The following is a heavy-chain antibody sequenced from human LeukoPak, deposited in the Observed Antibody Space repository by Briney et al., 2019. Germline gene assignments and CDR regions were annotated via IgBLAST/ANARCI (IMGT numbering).Heavy chain of an antibody. CDR3: AKSSGSYPYYFDY. Sequence: GGSLRLSCAAAGFTFSSYAMTWDRQGPGKGRGWVAAIIGSGGGTYSADYVKGRFTISRDSSKSTLYLQMHSLRAEDTAVYYCAKSSGSYPYYFDYWGQGALVTVSS. V-gene: IGHV3-23*01. D-gene: IGHD1-26*01. CDR2: IIGSGGGT. J-gene: IGHJ4*02. CDR1: GFTFSSYA.